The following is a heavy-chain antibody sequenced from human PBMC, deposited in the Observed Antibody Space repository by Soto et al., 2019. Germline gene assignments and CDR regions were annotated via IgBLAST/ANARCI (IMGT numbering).Heavy chain of an antibody. CDR1: GFTFSSET. CDR3: ATKEGFAY. J-gene: IGHJ4*02. V-gene: IGHV3-64*07. Sequence: EVQLMESGGGLVQPGGSLRLSCAASGFTFSSETMFWVRQAPGKGLEHITAISKNGDSTFYAESVKGRFTISRDNSKNTLYLQMGSLRAEDMAVYYCATKEGFAYWGQGTLVTVSS. CDR2: ISKNGDST.